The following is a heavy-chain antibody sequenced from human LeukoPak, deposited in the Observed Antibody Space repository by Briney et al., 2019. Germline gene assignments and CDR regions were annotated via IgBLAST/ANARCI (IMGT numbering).Heavy chain of an antibody. J-gene: IGHJ4*02. CDR3: ARGDKYDYGDCGVDY. CDR1: GGSISSYY. D-gene: IGHD4-17*01. CDR2: IYYSGST. V-gene: IGHV4-59*01. Sequence: SETLSHTCTVSGGSISSYYWSWIRQPPGKGLEWIGYIYYSGSTNYNPSLKSRVTRSVDTSKNQFSLKLSSVTAADTAVYYCARGDKYDYGDCGVDYWGQGTLVTVSS.